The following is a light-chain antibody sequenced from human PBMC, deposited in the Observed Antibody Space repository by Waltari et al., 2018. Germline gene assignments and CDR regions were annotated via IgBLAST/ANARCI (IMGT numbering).Light chain of an antibody. CDR3: QQYNNWPRT. CDR2: GAS. J-gene: IGKJ4*01. Sequence: EIVMTQSPATLSVSPGERATLPCRASQSVTSKLAWYQQKPGQAPRLLFYGASTRATSIPARFSGSASTTEFTLTSSSLQSEDVAVYYCQQYNNWPRTFGGGTKVEIK. V-gene: IGKV3-15*01. CDR1: QSVTSK.